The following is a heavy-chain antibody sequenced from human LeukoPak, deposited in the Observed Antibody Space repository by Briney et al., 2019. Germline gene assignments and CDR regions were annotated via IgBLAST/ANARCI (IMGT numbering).Heavy chain of an antibody. CDR2: INPSGGST. D-gene: IGHD3-10*01. J-gene: IGHJ4*02. CDR1: GYTFTSDY. V-gene: IGHV1-46*01. Sequence: ASVKVSCKASGYTFTSDYMHWVRQAPGQGLEWMGIINPSGGSTSYAQKFQGRVTMTRDTSTSTVYMELSSPRSEDTAVYYCARGRPAYGSGSYYKGTIDYWGQGTLVTVSS. CDR3: ARGRPAYGSGSYYKGTIDY.